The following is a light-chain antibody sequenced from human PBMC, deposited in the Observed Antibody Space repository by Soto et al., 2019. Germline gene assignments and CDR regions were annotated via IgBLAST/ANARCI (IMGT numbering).Light chain of an antibody. CDR3: QQYNNWPPLT. V-gene: IGKV3-15*01. CDR1: QTVSSN. Sequence: EIVLTQSPPTLSLSPGARATLSCRASQTVSSNLACYQQKPGQALRLLIYGASTRATGIPARFSGSGSGTEFTLTISSLQSEDFAVYYCQQYNNWPPLTFGGGTKVDIK. J-gene: IGKJ4*01. CDR2: GAS.